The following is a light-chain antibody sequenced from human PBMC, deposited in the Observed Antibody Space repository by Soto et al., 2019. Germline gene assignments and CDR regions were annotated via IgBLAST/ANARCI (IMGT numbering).Light chain of an antibody. CDR2: GAS. CDR1: QSLSSTY. J-gene: IGKJ4*01. Sequence: EIVLTQSPDTLSFSPGDTVTLSCRASQSLSSTYLAWYQQKPGQAPRLLIYGASNRATGIPGRFSGSGSGTDFTLTISRLEPEDFAVYYCQQYGTSPALTFGGGTKVEIE. V-gene: IGKV3-20*01. CDR3: QQYGTSPALT.